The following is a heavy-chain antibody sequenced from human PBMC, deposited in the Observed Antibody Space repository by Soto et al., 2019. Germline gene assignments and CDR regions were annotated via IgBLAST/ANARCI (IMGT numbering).Heavy chain of an antibody. Sequence: SETLSLTCTVSGGSISSSSYYWGWIRQPPGKGLEWIGSIYYSGSTYYNPSLKSRVTISVDTSKNQFSLKLSSVTAADTAVYYCARWGIAAAGPNWFDPWGQGTLVTVSS. CDR2: IYYSGST. CDR1: GGSISSSSYY. V-gene: IGHV4-39*01. D-gene: IGHD6-13*01. J-gene: IGHJ5*02. CDR3: ARWGIAAAGPNWFDP.